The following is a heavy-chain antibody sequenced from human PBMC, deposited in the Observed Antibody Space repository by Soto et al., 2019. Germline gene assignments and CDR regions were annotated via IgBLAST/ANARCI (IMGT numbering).Heavy chain of an antibody. V-gene: IGHV5-10-1*01. CDR2: IDPSGSYT. Sequence: GESLKISCKGSGYSFTSYWISWVRQMPGKGLEWMGRIDPSGSYTNYSPSFQGHVTISADKSISTAYLQWSSLKASDTAMYYCASHRSPYYYYGMDVWGQGTTVTVSS. CDR1: GYSFTSYW. J-gene: IGHJ6*02. CDR3: ASHRSPYYYYGMDV.